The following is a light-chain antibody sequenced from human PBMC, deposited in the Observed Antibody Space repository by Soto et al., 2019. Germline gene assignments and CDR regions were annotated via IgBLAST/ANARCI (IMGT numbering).Light chain of an antibody. V-gene: IGKV1-39*01. CDR1: QSISSY. J-gene: IGKJ2*01. CDR3: QQSYSTPT. Sequence: DIQMTQSPSSLSASVGDRVTITCRASQSISSYLHWYQQKPGKAPKLLIYAASSLQSGVPSRFSGSGSGTDFTLTIRSLQPEDFATYYCQQSYSTPTFGQGTKLEIK. CDR2: AAS.